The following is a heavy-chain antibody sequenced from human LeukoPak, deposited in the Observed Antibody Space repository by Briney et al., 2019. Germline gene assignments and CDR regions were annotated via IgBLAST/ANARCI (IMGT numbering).Heavy chain of an antibody. Sequence: ASVKVSCKASGYTFTSYYMHWVRQAPGQGLEWMGIINPSGGSTSYAQKFQGRVTMTRDTSTSTVYMELSSLRSEDTAVYYCARDGSLEGDTSSWYHFDYWGQGTLVTVSS. CDR2: INPSGGST. CDR1: GYTFTSYY. CDR3: ARDGSLEGDTSSWYHFDY. D-gene: IGHD6-13*01. V-gene: IGHV1-46*01. J-gene: IGHJ4*02.